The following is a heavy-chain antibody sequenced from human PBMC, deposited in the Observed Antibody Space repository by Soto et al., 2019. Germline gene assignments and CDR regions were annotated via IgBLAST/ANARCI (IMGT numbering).Heavy chain of an antibody. CDR2: IGSSSSIT. J-gene: IGHJ4*02. CDR3: ASGTPFDY. Sequence: PGGSLRLSCAPSGFTFSSYSLNWVRQAPGKGLEWISYIGSSSSITYFADSVKGRFTISRDNGKNSLYLQMNNLRAEDTAVYSCASGTPFDYWGEGTLLTVSS. CDR1: GFTFSSYS. V-gene: IGHV3-48*01.